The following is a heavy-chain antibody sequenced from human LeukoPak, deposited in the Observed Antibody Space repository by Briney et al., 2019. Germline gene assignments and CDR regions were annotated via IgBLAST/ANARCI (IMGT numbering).Heavy chain of an antibody. CDR2: IIPIFGIA. Sequence: GASVKVSCKASGGTFISYAISWVRQAPGQGLEWMGRIIPIFGIANYAQKFQGRVTITADKSTSTAYMELSSLRSEDTAVYYCARATIFGVVIDNNAFDIWGQGTMVTVSS. V-gene: IGHV1-69*04. CDR1: GGTFISYA. J-gene: IGHJ3*02. CDR3: ARATIFGVVIDNNAFDI. D-gene: IGHD3-3*01.